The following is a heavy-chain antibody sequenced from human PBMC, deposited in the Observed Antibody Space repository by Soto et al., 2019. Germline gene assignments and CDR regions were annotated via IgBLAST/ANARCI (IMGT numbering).Heavy chain of an antibody. CDR2: ISYDGSNK. V-gene: IGHV3-30*18. J-gene: IGHJ6*03. CDR1: GFTFSSYG. D-gene: IGHD3-10*01. CDR3: AKDGWGATNYMDV. Sequence: GGSLRLSCAASGFTFSSYGMHWVRQAPGKGLEWVAVISYDGSNKYYAESVKGRFTISRDNSKNTLYLQMNSLRAEDTAVYYCAKDGWGATNYMDVWGKGTTVTVSS.